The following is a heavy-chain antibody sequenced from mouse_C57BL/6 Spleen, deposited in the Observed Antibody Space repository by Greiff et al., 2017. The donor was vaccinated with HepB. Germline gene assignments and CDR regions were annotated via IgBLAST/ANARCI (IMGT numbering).Heavy chain of an antibody. Sequence: QVQLQQSGAELVKPGASVKISCKASGYAFSSYWMNWVKQRPGKGLEWIGQIYPGDGDTNYNGKFKGKATLTADKSSITAYMQLSSLTSEDSAVYFCAIYDGYYDWYFDVWGTGTTVTVSS. CDR3: AIYDGYYDWYFDV. J-gene: IGHJ1*03. V-gene: IGHV1-80*01. CDR2: IYPGDGDT. D-gene: IGHD2-3*01. CDR1: GYAFSSYW.